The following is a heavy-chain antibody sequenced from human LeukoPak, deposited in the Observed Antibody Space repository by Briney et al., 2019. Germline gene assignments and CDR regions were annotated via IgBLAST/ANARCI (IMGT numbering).Heavy chain of an antibody. D-gene: IGHD6-19*01. CDR1: GFTFSSYG. V-gene: IGHV3-30*02. Sequence: PGGSLRLSCAASGFTFSSYGMHWVRQAPGKGLEWVAFIRYDGSNKYYADSVKGRFTISRDNSKNTLYLQMNSLRAEDTAVYYCASSPIAVAGIPDYWGQGTLVTVSS. CDR2: IRYDGSNK. J-gene: IGHJ4*02. CDR3: ASSPIAVAGIPDY.